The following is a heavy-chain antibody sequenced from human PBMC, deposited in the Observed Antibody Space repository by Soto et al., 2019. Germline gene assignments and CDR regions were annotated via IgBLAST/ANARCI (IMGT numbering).Heavy chain of an antibody. V-gene: IGHV1-18*04. CDR2: ISAYNGNT. J-gene: IGHJ6*02. CDR1: GYTFTSYG. Sequence: ASVKVSCKASGYTFTSYGISWVRQAPGQGLEWMGWISAYNGNTNYAQKLQGRVTMTTDTSTSTAYMELRSLRSDDTAVYYCARDYDFWSGTDDYYYYGMDVWGQGTTVTVSS. D-gene: IGHD3-3*01. CDR3: ARDYDFWSGTDDYYYYGMDV.